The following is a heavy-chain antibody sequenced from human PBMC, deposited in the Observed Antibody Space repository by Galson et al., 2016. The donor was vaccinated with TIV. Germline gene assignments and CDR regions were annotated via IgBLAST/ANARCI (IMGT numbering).Heavy chain of an antibody. CDR1: GYSFSDYR. CDR3: ARGVVQATAIYGMDV. CDR2: IYPGDSDT. J-gene: IGHJ6*02. D-gene: IGHD2-2*01. V-gene: IGHV5-51*01. Sequence: QSGAEVKKPGESLKISCKGSGYSFSDYRVGWVRQMPGHGLEWMGIIYPGDSDTTYSPSFQGQVTISVDKSISTAYLQWSSLKASDTAIYYCARGVVQATAIYGMDVWGQGTTVTVSS.